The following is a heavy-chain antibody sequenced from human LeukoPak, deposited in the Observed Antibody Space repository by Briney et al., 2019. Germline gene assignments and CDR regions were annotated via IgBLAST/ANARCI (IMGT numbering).Heavy chain of an antibody. CDR3: AKHSSGWRNPDPMDY. D-gene: IGHD6-19*01. V-gene: IGHV3-23*01. CDR2: ISGSGGST. CDR1: GFTFSSYA. Sequence: PGGSLRLSCAASGFTFSSYAMNWVRQAPGKGLEWVSAISGSGGSTYYADSVKGRFTISRDNSKNTLYLQMNSLRAEDTAVYYCAKHSSGWRNPDPMDYWGQGILVTVSS. J-gene: IGHJ4*02.